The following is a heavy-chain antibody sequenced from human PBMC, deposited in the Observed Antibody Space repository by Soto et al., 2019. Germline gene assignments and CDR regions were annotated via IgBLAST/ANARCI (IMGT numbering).Heavy chain of an antibody. CDR1: GYTFTAYS. Sequence: QVQLVQSGAEVTEPGDSVRVSCEASGYTFTAYSIHWVRQVPGQGLEWMGWINPKFGDTTYAQDFQGRFTMTRDMSISTVYMELSRLTSDDTAIYYCARNIDYYYGPGSGNGHGVWGQWTTVTVFS. J-gene: IGHJ6*02. V-gene: IGHV1-2*02. CDR2: INPKFGDT. D-gene: IGHD3-10*01. CDR3: ARNIDYYYGPGSGNGHGV.